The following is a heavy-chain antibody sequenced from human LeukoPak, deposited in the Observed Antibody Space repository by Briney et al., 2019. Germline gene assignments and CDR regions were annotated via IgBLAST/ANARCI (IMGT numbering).Heavy chain of an antibody. Sequence: GGTLRLSCAASGFNFSKNAMTWVRQVPGKGLEWVSGISGSGRSTYYADSVKGRFTISRDKSKNTLYLQMNSLRVEDTAIYYCAKSVVNSGTYIPFDSWGQGTLVTVSS. V-gene: IGHV3-23*01. CDR1: GFNFSKNA. D-gene: IGHD1-26*01. CDR2: ISGSGRST. CDR3: AKSVVNSGTYIPFDS. J-gene: IGHJ4*02.